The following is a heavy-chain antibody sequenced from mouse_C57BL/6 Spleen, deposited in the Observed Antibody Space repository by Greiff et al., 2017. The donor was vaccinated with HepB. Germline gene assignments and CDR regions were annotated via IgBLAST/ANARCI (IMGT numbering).Heavy chain of an antibody. CDR2: IYPGSGNT. Sequence: LQESGPELVKPGASVKISCKASGYSFTSYYIHWVKQRPGQGLEWIGWIYPGSGNTKYNEKFKGKATLTADTSSSTAYMQLSSLTSEDSAVYYCARHYYGSSPWYFDVWGTGTTVTVSS. D-gene: IGHD1-1*01. CDR1: GYSFTSYY. CDR3: ARHYYGSSPWYFDV. V-gene: IGHV1-66*01. J-gene: IGHJ1*03.